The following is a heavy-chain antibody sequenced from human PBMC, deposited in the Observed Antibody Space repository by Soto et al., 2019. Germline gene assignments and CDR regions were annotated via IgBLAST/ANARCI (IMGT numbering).Heavy chain of an antibody. CDR2: INHSGST. V-gene: IGHV4-34*01. J-gene: IGHJ3*02. Sequence: SETLSLTCAVYGGSFSGYYWSWIRQPPGKGLEWIGEINHSGSTNYNPSLKSRVTISVDTSKNQFSLKLSSVTAADTAVYYCARADPTYCGGDCYDAFDIWGQGTMVTVSS. D-gene: IGHD2-21*02. CDR3: ARADPTYCGGDCYDAFDI. CDR1: GGSFSGYY.